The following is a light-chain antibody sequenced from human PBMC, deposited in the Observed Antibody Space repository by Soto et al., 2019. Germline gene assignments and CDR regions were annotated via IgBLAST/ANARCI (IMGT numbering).Light chain of an antibody. Sequence: DIQMTQSPSTLSTSVGDRVTITCRASQSISSWLAWYQQKPGKAPKLLIYKASSLESGVPSRFSGSGSETEFTLTISSLQPDYFATYYCQQYNDYPWTFGQGTKVEIK. J-gene: IGKJ1*01. CDR2: KAS. V-gene: IGKV1-5*03. CDR3: QQYNDYPWT. CDR1: QSISSW.